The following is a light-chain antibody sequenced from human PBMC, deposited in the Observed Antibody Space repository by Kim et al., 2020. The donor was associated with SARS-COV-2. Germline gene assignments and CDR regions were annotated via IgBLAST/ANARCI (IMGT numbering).Light chain of an antibody. Sequence: FSPGDSDTLSVVSSQTVRSFLAWYQQKPGQAPRLLIYYASKRATGIPARFSGSGSGTDFTLTISSLEPEDFALYYCQQRTSWPLTFGGGTKVDIK. CDR2: YAS. J-gene: IGKJ4*01. CDR3: QQRTSWPLT. V-gene: IGKV3-11*01. CDR1: QTVRSF.